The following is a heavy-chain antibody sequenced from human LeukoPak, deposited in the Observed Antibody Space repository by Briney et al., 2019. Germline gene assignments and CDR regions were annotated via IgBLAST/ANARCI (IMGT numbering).Heavy chain of an antibody. D-gene: IGHD3-10*01. CDR2: INPNSGGT. V-gene: IGHV1-2*02. CDR3: ARARVRANCFDP. J-gene: IGHJ5*02. CDR1: GYTFTGYY. Sequence: GASVKVSCKASGYTFTGYYMHWVRQAPGQGLEWMGWINPNSGGTNYAQKLQGRVTMTRDTSISTAYMEVSRLRSDDTAVYYCARARVRANCFDPWGQGTLVTVSS.